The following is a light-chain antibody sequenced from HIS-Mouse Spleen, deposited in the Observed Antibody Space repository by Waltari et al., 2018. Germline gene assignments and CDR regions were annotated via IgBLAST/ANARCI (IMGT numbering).Light chain of an antibody. Sequence: SYELTQPPSVSGSPGQTARITCAGDSLPKKYAYWYQQKSGQAPVLVTYEDSKRPSGIPERFSGSSSGTMATLTISGAQVEDEADYYCYSTDSSGNHRVFGGGTKLTVL. V-gene: IGLV3-10*01. CDR3: YSTDSSGNHRV. CDR2: EDS. J-gene: IGLJ2*01. CDR1: SLPKKY.